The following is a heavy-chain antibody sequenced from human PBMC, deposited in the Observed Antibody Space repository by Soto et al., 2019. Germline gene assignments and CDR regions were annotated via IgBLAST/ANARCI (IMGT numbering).Heavy chain of an antibody. Sequence: QVQLVQSGAEVKRPGASVKVSCKPSGYTFTAYYLRWVRQAPGQGLEWMGWINPNSGGTNYAQKCQGRVTMTRDTSTSTAYMELSGLRSDDTAMYYGARTYDSSGQPSHYFDPWGQGTLVTVSS. D-gene: IGHD3-22*01. CDR2: INPNSGGT. CDR3: ARTYDSSGQPSHYFDP. J-gene: IGHJ5*02. V-gene: IGHV1-2*02. CDR1: GYTFTAYY.